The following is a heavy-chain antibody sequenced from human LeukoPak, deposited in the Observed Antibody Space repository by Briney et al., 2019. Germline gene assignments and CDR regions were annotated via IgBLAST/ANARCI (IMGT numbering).Heavy chain of an antibody. CDR1: GFTFSRYA. V-gene: IGHV3-23*01. D-gene: IGHD6-13*01. CDR2: ISGSGGNI. Sequence: GGSLRLSCAPSGFTFSRYAMSWVRQAPGKGLEWVSQISGSGGNIQYADSVKGRFTISRDNSKNTLYLKMRRLRAEDTAVYYCAGGSSTNVEYWGQGNLVPVSS. CDR3: AGGSSTNVEY. J-gene: IGHJ4*02.